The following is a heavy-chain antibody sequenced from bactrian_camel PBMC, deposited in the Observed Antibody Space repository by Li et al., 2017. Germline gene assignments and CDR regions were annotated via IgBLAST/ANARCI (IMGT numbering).Heavy chain of an antibody. J-gene: IGHJ6*01. D-gene: IGHD4*01. CDR1: GFTFSNVY. Sequence: VQLVESGGGVVQPGGSLRLSCAASGFTFSNVYMTWVRQAPGKGLEWVSTASVKGKFTISRDNAKNTVYLHMNSLKPEDTAVYYCAREPTIGTMARPFGYWGQGTQVTVS. V-gene: IGHV3S40*01. CDR3: AREPTIGTMARPFGY.